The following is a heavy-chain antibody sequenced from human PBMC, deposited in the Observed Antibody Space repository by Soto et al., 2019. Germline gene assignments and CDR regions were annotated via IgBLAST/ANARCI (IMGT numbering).Heavy chain of an antibody. D-gene: IGHD3-10*01. Sequence: QVQLVESGGGVVQPGRSLRLSCAASGFTFSSYGMHWVRQAPGKGLEWLAVIWYDGSNKYYADSVKGRFTISRDNSKNTLYLQMNSLRAEDTAVYYCARETPYYYGSGDYWGQGTLVTVSS. J-gene: IGHJ4*02. V-gene: IGHV3-33*01. CDR2: IWYDGSNK. CDR1: GFTFSSYG. CDR3: ARETPYYYGSGDY.